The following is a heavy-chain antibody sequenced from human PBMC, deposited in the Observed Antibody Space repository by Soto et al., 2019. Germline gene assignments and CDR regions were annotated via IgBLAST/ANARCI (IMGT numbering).Heavy chain of an antibody. CDR1: GYTFTSYG. D-gene: IGHD2-21*02. CDR3: ARDLRHIVVVTAEPQFDY. CDR2: ISAYNGNT. J-gene: IGHJ4*02. V-gene: IGHV1-18*01. Sequence: GASVKVSCKASGYTFTSYGISWVRQAPGQGLEWMGWISAYNGNTNYAQKLQGRVTMTTDTSTSTAYMELRSLRSDDTAVYYCARDLRHIVVVTAEPQFDYWGQGTLVTVSS.